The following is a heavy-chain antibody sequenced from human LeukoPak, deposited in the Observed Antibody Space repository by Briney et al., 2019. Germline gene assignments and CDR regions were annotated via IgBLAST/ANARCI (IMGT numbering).Heavy chain of an antibody. CDR3: ARGVVVTAHWFDP. Sequence: ASVKVSCKASGGTFSSYAISWVRQAPGQGLEWVGGIIPIFGTANYAQKFQGRVTITADESTRTAYMELSSLRSEDTAVYYCARGVVVTAHWFDPWGQGTLVTVSS. CDR2: IIPIFGTA. J-gene: IGHJ5*02. D-gene: IGHD2-21*02. V-gene: IGHV1-69*01. CDR1: GGTFSSYA.